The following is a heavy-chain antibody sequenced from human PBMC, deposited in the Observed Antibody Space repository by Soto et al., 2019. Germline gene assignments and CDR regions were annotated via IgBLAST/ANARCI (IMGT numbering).Heavy chain of an antibody. Sequence: RGESLKISCKGSGYSFTSYWISWVRQMPGKGLEWMGRIDPSDSYTNYSPSFQGHVTISADKSISTAYLQWSSLKASDTAMYYCARHGVGAYCGGDCYSGLMGYWGQGTLVTVSS. CDR3: ARHGVGAYCGGDCYSGLMGY. CDR1: GYSFTSYW. D-gene: IGHD2-21*02. CDR2: IDPSDSYT. V-gene: IGHV5-10-1*01. J-gene: IGHJ4*02.